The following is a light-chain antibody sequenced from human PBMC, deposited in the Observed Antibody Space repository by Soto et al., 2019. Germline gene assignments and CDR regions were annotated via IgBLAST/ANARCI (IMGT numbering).Light chain of an antibody. Sequence: EMVMTQSPAILSVSPGESATLSCRASQSVNSNYLAWYQQHPGQPPRLLIYGISTRATGIPARFSGSGSGTEFSLTISSLQSEDFAVYYCQQYSKWPITFGQGTRPEI. CDR3: QQYSKWPIT. V-gene: IGKV3-15*01. J-gene: IGKJ5*01. CDR1: QSVNSN. CDR2: GIS.